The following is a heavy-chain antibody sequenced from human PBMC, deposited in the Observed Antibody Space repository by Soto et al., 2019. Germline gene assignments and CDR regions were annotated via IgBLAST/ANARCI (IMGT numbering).Heavy chain of an antibody. D-gene: IGHD3-10*01. V-gene: IGHV1-69*08. Sequence: QVQLVQSGAEVKKPGSSVKVSCKASGGTFSSYTISWVRQAPGQGPEWMGRIIPILGIAKYAQKLQGRVKITADKSTSTAYMELSSLRSEDTAVYYCAREEYYYGSGAFFDYWGQGTLVTVSS. CDR1: GGTFSSYT. CDR2: IIPILGIA. J-gene: IGHJ4*02. CDR3: AREEYYYGSGAFFDY.